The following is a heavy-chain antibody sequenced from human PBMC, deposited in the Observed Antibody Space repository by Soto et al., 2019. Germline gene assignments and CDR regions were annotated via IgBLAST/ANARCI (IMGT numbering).Heavy chain of an antibody. J-gene: IGHJ4*02. V-gene: IGHV3-30-3*01. CDR2: ISYDGSNK. Sequence: QVQLVESGGGVVQPGRSLRLSCAASGFTFSSYAMHWVRQAPGKGREWVAVISYDGSNKYYADSVKGRFTISRDNSKNTLYLQMNSLRAEDTAVYYCATITDIGYFDYWGQGTLVTVSS. D-gene: IGHD5-12*01. CDR1: GFTFSSYA. CDR3: ATITDIGYFDY.